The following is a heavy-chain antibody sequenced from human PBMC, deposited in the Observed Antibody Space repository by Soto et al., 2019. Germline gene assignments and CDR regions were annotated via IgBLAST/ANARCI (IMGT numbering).Heavy chain of an antibody. D-gene: IGHD3-16*01. CDR1: GGSISSSNW. CDR3: ARDGGHGDYDY. V-gene: IGHV4-4*02. CDR2: IYPSGST. Sequence: SETLSLTCGVSGGSISSSNWWNWVRQPPGKGLEWIGEIYPSGSTNYNPSLKSRVTVSLDKSTNQFSLKLTSVTAANTAVYYCARDGGHGDYDYWGQGTLVTVSS. J-gene: IGHJ4*02.